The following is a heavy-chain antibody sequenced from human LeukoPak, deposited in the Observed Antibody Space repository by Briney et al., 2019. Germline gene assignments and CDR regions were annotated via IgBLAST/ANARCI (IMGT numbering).Heavy chain of an antibody. J-gene: IGHJ4*02. V-gene: IGHV2-5*02. CDR2: IYWDDDK. CDR1: GFSLSTSGVG. Sequence: SGPTLVKPTQTLTLTCTFSGFSLSTSGVGVGWIRQPPGKALEWLALIYWDDDKRYSPSLKSRLTITKDTSKNQVVLTMTNMDPVDTATYYCAHRLGAAAGFLVFDYWGQGTLVTVSS. CDR3: AHRLGAAAGFLVFDY. D-gene: IGHD6-13*01.